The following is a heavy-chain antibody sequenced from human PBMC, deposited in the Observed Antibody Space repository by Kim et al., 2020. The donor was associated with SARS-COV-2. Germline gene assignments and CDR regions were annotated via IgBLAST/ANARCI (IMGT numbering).Heavy chain of an antibody. CDR2: INQDGSEK. J-gene: IGHJ6*02. D-gene: IGHD6-19*01. V-gene: IGHV3-7*01. CDR3: ARVGAVAGTRLYYYYGLDV. Sequence: GGSLRLSCAASGFTFRFYWMSWVRQAPGKGLEWVANINQDGSEKYYVDSVKGRFTISRDNAKNSHSLQMNSLRTEDMAVYYCARVGAVAGTRLYYYYGLDVWGQGTTVTVSS. CDR1: GFTFRFYW.